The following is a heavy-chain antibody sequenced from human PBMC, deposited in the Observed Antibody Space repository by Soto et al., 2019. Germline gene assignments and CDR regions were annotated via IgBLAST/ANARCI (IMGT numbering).Heavy chain of an antibody. J-gene: IGHJ6*02. CDR2: IIPIFGTA. D-gene: IGHD3-3*01. V-gene: IGHV1-69*13. CDR1: GGTFSSYA. Sequence: SVKVSCKASGGTFSSYAISWVRQAPGQGLEWMGGIIPIFGTANYAQKFQGRVTITADESTSTAYMELSSLRSEDTAVYYCARVKVEDFWGGYYEGGVSYHSYGMDVWGQGTTVTLSS. CDR3: ARVKVEDFWGGYYEGGVSYHSYGMDV.